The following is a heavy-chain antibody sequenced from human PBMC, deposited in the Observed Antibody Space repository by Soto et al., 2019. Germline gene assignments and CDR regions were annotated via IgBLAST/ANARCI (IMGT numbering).Heavy chain of an antibody. CDR2: IYPGDSDT. Sequence: PGASLKISCKGSGYSFTSYWIGWVPQMPGKGLEWMGIIYPGDSDTRYSPSFQGQVTISADKSISTAYLQWSSLKASDTAMYYCARPGNYDFWSGYYYTPYYFDSWGQGTLVTVS. D-gene: IGHD3-3*01. V-gene: IGHV5-51*01. CDR1: GYSFTSYW. J-gene: IGHJ4*02. CDR3: ARPGNYDFWSGYYYTPYYFDS.